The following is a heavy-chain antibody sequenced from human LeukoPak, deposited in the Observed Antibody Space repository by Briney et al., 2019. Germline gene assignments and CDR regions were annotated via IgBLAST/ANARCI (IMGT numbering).Heavy chain of an antibody. V-gene: IGHV3-48*04. CDR3: ATDSPETAAFDY. Sequence: GGSLRLSCTASGFSFSTYSMNWVRQAPGKGLEWVSYIVGSSSNIYYVDSVKGRFTISRDNAKNSLYLQMDSLRAEDTAVYYCATDSPETAAFDYWGQGTLVTVSS. CDR1: GFSFSTYS. D-gene: IGHD1-1*01. J-gene: IGHJ4*02. CDR2: IVGSSSNI.